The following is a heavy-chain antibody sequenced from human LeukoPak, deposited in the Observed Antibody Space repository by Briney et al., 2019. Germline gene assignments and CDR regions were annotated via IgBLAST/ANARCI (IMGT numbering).Heavy chain of an antibody. CDR3: AKDAERGFDFSNSLES. D-gene: IGHD4-11*01. CDR1: GFTFSHYA. CDR2: IWNDGSDK. V-gene: IGHV3-33*06. Sequence: GTSLRLSCATSGFTFSHYAMHWVRQAPGKGLEWVAVIWNDGSDKYYGDSVKGRFTISRDNSEKTVYLQMNTLRVEDTAVYSCAKDAERGFDFSNSLESWGQGTLVTVSS. J-gene: IGHJ4*02.